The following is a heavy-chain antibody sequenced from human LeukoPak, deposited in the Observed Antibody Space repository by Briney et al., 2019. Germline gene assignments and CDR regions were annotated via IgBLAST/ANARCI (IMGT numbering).Heavy chain of an antibody. CDR2: IYYSGST. CDR1: GGSISSGDYY. CDR3: ARARPHIAHPYHY. V-gene: IGHV4-30-4*01. J-gene: IGHJ4*02. D-gene: IGHD6-13*01. Sequence: SQTLSLTCTVSGGSISSGDYYWSWIRQPPGKGLEWIGCIYYSGSTYYSPSLKSRVTISVDTSKNQFSLKLSSVTAADTAVYYCARARPHIAHPYHYWGQGTLVTVSS.